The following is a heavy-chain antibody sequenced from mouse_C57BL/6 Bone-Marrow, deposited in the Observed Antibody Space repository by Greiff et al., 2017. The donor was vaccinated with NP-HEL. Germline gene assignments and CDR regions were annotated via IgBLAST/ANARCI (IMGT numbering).Heavy chain of an antibody. CDR1: GFTFSSYG. J-gene: IGHJ3*01. CDR3: ARRGWRFAY. V-gene: IGHV5-6*02. Sequence: EVKLMESGGDLVKPGGSLKLSCAASGFTFSSYGMSWVRQTPDKRLAWVATISSGGSYTYYPDSVKGRFTISRDNAKNTLYLQMSSLKSEDTAMYYCARRGWRFAYWGQGTLVTVSA. CDR2: ISSGGSYT. D-gene: IGHD2-3*01.